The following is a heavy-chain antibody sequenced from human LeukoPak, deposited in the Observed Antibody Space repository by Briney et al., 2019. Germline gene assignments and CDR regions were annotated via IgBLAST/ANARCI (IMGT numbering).Heavy chain of an antibody. CDR3: ARSSSVTIPGYYFDY. D-gene: IGHD2-21*01. CDR2: ISAYNGNT. V-gene: IGHV1-18*01. Sequence: SVKASCNASDYTVTSYGIIWVRQAAGQGVEGRGWISAYNGNTNYAQKLQGRVTMTTDTSTSTAYMELRSLRSDDTAVYYCARSSSVTIPGYYFDYWGQGTLVTVSS. J-gene: IGHJ4*02. CDR1: DYTVTSYG.